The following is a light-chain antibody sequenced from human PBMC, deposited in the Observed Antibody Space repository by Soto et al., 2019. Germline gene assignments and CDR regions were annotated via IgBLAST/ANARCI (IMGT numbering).Light chain of an antibody. CDR1: QSVSSY. Sequence: EIVLTQSPATLSLSPGERATLSCRASQSVSSYLAWSQQKPGQAPRLLIYAASNRATGIPASFSGSGSGTDFTLTISSLEPEDFAVYYCQQRSNWPPITFGQGTRLEIK. CDR3: QQRSNWPPIT. V-gene: IGKV3-11*01. J-gene: IGKJ5*01. CDR2: AAS.